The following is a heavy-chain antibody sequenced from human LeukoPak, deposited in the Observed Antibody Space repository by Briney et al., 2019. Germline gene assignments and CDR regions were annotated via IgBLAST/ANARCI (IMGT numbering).Heavy chain of an antibody. J-gene: IGHJ4*02. D-gene: IGHD3-10*01. CDR1: GGSVSSGSYY. CDR2: IYYSGST. Sequence: SETLSLTCTVSGGSVSSGSYYWSWIRQPPGKGLEWIGYIYYSGSTNYNPSLKSRVTISVDTSKNQSSLKLSSVTAADTAVYYCARDIMVRGVWSDYWGQETLVTVSS. V-gene: IGHV4-61*01. CDR3: ARDIMVRGVWSDY.